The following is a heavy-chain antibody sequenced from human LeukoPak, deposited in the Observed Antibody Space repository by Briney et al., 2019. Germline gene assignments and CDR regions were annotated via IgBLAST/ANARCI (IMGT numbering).Heavy chain of an antibody. J-gene: IGHJ6*02. CDR2: IFPGDSDI. CDR1: GYSFTSYW. V-gene: IGHV5-51*01. CDR3: ARLVGELHTLDV. D-gene: IGHD1-26*01. Sequence: KSGESLKISCKGSGYSFTSYWIGWVRQMPGKGLEWMGIIFPGDSDIRYRPSFQGQVTISVDKSITTAYLQWTSLKASDTAIYYCARLVGELHTLDVWGQGTTVTVSS.